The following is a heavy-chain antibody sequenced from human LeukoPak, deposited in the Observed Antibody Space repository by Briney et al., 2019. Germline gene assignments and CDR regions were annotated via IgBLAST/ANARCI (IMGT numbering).Heavy chain of an antibody. D-gene: IGHD3-22*01. Sequence: TSETLSLTCTVSGGSISSSYYYWGWIRQPPGKGLEWIGSIYYSGSTYYNPSLKSRVTISVDTSKNQFSLKLSSVTAADTAVYYCASVYDSSGYYPFWGQGTLVTVSS. V-gene: IGHV4-39*07. CDR1: GGSISSSYYY. J-gene: IGHJ4*02. CDR3: ASVYDSSGYYPF. CDR2: IYYSGST.